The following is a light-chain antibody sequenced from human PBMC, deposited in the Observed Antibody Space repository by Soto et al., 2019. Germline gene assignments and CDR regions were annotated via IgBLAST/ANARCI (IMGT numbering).Light chain of an antibody. CDR2: GAS. V-gene: IGKV3-15*01. CDR1: QSINVN. CDR3: QQYHNWPPWT. J-gene: IGKJ1*01. Sequence: EIVMTQSPATLSVSPGERATLSCWASQSINVNLAWYQQKPGQAPRLLVYGASTRATGIPARFSGSGSGTEFPLTISGLQSEDFAVYYCQQYHNWPPWTFGQGSKVDIK.